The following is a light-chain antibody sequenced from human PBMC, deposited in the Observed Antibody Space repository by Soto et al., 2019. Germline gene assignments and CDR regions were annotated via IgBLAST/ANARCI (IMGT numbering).Light chain of an antibody. CDR1: QTVSHN. CDR2: STS. Sequence: EIVMTQSPATLSVSPGDRATLSCRASQTVSHNLAWYQQKPGQAPRLLIYSTSTRATGIPARFSGSGSGTGFTLTISGLQSEDFAVYYCLQYSNWPRFGGGTKVEI. V-gene: IGKV3-15*01. J-gene: IGKJ4*01. CDR3: LQYSNWPR.